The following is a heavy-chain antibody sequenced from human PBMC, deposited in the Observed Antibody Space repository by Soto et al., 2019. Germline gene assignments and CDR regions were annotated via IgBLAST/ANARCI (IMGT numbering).Heavy chain of an antibody. V-gene: IGHV3-33*01. J-gene: IGHJ1*01. CDR2: IWYDGSNK. D-gene: IGHD6-13*01. CDR3: ASSIAAAGYEYFQH. Sequence: QVQLVESGGGVVQPGRSLRLSCAASGFTFSSYGMHWVRQAPGKGLEWVAVIWYDGSNKYYADSVKGRFTISRDNSKNTLDLQMNSLRAEDTAVYYCASSIAAAGYEYFQHWGQGTLVTVSS. CDR1: GFTFSSYG.